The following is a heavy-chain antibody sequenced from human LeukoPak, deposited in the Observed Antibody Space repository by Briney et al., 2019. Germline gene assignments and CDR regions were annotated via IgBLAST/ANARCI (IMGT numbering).Heavy chain of an antibody. V-gene: IGHV4-34*01. CDR2: INHSGST. CDR3: AREGVRITIFGVVTPQYFDY. Sequence: SETLSLTCAVYGGSFSGYYWSWIRQPPGKGLEWIGEINHSGSTNYNPSLKSRVTISVDTSKKQFSLKLSSVTAADTAVYYCAREGVRITIFGVVTPQYFDYWGQGTLVTVSS. D-gene: IGHD3-3*01. J-gene: IGHJ4*02. CDR1: GGSFSGYY.